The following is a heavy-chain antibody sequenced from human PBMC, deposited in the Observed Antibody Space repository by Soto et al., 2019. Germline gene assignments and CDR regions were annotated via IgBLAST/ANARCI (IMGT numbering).Heavy chain of an antibody. CDR3: ARESGSYLLGLDY. Sequence: EVQLVESGGGLVKPGGSLRLSCAASGFTFSSYSMNWVRQAPGKGLECVSSISSSSSYIYYADSVKGRFTISRDNAKNSLYLQMNSRRAEDTAVYYCARESGSYLLGLDYWGQGTLVTVSS. CDR1: GFTFSSYS. D-gene: IGHD1-26*01. CDR2: ISSSSSYI. J-gene: IGHJ4*02. V-gene: IGHV3-21*01.